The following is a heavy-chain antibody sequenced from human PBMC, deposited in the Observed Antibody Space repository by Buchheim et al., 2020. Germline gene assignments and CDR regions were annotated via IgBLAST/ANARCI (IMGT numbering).Heavy chain of an antibody. Sequence: QVQLQESGPGVVKPSETLSLTCTVSGGSITSYYWSWMRQPPGKGLEWIGYIYHSGCTNYNHSLTSRVTVSVDTSKNQFSLKLNSVTAADTAVYYFARHGGYGSGWPFDYWGQGTL. V-gene: IGHV4-59*08. CDR2: IYHSGCT. J-gene: IGHJ4*02. CDR3: ARHGGYGSGWPFDY. CDR1: GGSITSYY. D-gene: IGHD6-19*01.